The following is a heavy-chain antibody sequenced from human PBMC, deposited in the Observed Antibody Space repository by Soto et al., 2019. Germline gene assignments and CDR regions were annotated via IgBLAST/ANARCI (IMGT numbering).Heavy chain of an antibody. CDR2: IRSKANSYAT. D-gene: IGHD2-15*01. J-gene: IGHJ3*02. Sequence: GGSLRLSCTASGFTFSGSAMHRVRRASGKGLEWVGRIRSKANSYATAYAASVKGRFTISRDDSKNTAYLQMNSLKTEDTAVYYCTILDAFDIWGQGTMVTVSS. CDR3: TILDAFDI. CDR1: GFTFSGSA. V-gene: IGHV3-73*01.